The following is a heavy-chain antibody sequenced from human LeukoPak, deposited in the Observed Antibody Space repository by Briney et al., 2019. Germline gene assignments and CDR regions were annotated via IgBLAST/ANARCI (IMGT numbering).Heavy chain of an antibody. J-gene: IGHJ4*02. CDR3: SRQVVGNDY. Sequence: SETLSLTCAVYGESSFSSYYWSWIRQTPGGALEWIGEINHSGYTIYNPSLKSRVTLSIDTSKNQFSLRLNSVTAADTAVYYCSRQVVGNDYWGQGTLVTVSS. CDR1: GESSFSSYY. V-gene: IGHV4-34*01. CDR2: INHSGYT. D-gene: IGHD3-22*01.